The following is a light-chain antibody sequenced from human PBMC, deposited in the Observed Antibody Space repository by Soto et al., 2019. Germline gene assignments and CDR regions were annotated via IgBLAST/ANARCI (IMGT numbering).Light chain of an antibody. CDR3: QQYNSYSYT. J-gene: IGKJ2*01. CDR2: DAS. CDR1: QSISSW. Sequence: DIPMTQSPSTLSASVGDRVTITCRASQSISSWLAWYQQKPGKAPKLLIYDASSLESGVPSRFSGSGSGTALTLTISSLQPDDFATYYCQQYNSYSYTFGQGTKLEIK. V-gene: IGKV1-5*01.